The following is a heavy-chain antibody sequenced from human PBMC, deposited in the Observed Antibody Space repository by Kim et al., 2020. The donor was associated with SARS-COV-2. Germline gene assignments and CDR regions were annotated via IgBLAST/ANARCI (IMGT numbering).Heavy chain of an antibody. CDR1: SDTMNTYY. CDR3: SRETISSSVTSWFDP. J-gene: IGHJ5*02. V-gene: IGHV4-59*03. CDR2: IYHTGST. Sequence: SETLSLTCTVSSDTMNTYYWTWIRQSPGKGLEWIAYIYHTGSTSYNPAPKKGVIITIDASKNQFSLKLRSVTAADIGVYYYSRETISSSVTSWFDPWGPGTLVTVSA. D-gene: IGHD3-3*01.